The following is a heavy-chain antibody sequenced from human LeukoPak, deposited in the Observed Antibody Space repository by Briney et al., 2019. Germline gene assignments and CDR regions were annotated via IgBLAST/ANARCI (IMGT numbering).Heavy chain of an antibody. Sequence: SETLSLTCTVSGGSISSSSYYWGWIRQPPGKGLGWIGSIYYSGSTYYNPSLKSRVTISVDTSKNQFSLKLSSVTAADTAVYYCARGDFWSGYSWFDPWGQGTLVTVSS. D-gene: IGHD3-3*01. CDR2: IYYSGST. J-gene: IGHJ5*02. CDR3: ARGDFWSGYSWFDP. CDR1: GGSISSSSYY. V-gene: IGHV4-39*07.